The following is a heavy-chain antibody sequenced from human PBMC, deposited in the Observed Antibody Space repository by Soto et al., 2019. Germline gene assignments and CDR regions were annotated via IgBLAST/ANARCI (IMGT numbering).Heavy chain of an antibody. D-gene: IGHD3-3*01. CDR1: GGTFSSYA. J-gene: IGHJ4*02. Sequence: QVQLVQSGAEVKKPGSSVKVSCKASGGTFSSYAISWVRQAPGQGLEWMGGIIPIFGTANYAQKFQGRVTITADESTSTAYRELSSLRSEDTAVYYCARGSDSHSDFWSGYSYWGQGALVTVSS. CDR3: ARGSDSHSDFWSGYSY. V-gene: IGHV1-69*01. CDR2: IIPIFGTA.